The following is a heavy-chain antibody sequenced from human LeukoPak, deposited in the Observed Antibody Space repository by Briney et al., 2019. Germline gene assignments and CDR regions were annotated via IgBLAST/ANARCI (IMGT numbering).Heavy chain of an antibody. CDR3: AKPEGEVVTPYDAFDI. CDR1: GFTFSSYA. J-gene: IGHJ3*02. V-gene: IGHV3-23*01. Sequence: GGSLTLSCAASGFTFSSYAMSWVRQAQGKGLEWVSAISGSGGSTYYADSVKGRFTISRDNSKNTLYLQMNSLRAEDTAVYYCAKPEGEVVTPYDAFDIWGQGTMVTVSS. CDR2: ISGSGGST. D-gene: IGHD2-15*01.